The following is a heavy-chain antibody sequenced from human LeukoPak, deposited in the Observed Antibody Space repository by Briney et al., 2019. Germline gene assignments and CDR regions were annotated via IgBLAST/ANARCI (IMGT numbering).Heavy chain of an antibody. Sequence: GASVKVSCKASGYTFTSYGISWVRQAPGQGLEWMGWISAYNGNTNYAQNLQGRVTMTTDTSTSTAYIELRSLRSDDTAVYYCAREPYGSGSYPDYWGQGTLVTVSS. CDR3: AREPYGSGSYPDY. J-gene: IGHJ4*02. CDR1: GYTFTSYG. V-gene: IGHV1-18*01. D-gene: IGHD3-10*01. CDR2: ISAYNGNT.